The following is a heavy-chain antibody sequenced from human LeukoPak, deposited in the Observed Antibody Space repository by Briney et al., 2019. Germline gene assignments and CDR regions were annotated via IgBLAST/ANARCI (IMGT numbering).Heavy chain of an antibody. CDR1: GAYVTTYS. D-gene: IGHD2-21*01. J-gene: IGHJ4*02. CDR3: ARWGESEWAFAS. CDR2: FTLSGTT. Sequence: SETLSLTCIVSGAYVTTYSWNWIRQSPGKGLEWIGYFTLSGTTSYSSSLKSRVTVSRDTSKNQLSLKLTSVTAADTAVYYCARWGESEWAFASWGPGTLVTVSS. V-gene: IGHV4-59*08.